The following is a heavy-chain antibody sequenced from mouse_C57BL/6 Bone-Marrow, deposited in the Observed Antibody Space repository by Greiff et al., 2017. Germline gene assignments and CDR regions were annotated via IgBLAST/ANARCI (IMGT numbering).Heavy chain of an antibody. CDR3: ARPWFAY. Sequence: QVQLQQPGAELVKPGASVKLSCKASGYTFTSYWMQWVKQRPGQGLEWIGEIDPSDSYTNSNQKFKGKATLTVDTSSRTAYMQRSSLTSEDSAVYYCARPWFAYWGQGTLVTVSA. J-gene: IGHJ3*01. CDR1: GYTFTSYW. V-gene: IGHV1-50*01. CDR2: IDPSDSYT.